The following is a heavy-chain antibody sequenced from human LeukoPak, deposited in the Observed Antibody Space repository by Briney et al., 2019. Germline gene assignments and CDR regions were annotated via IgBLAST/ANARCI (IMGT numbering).Heavy chain of an antibody. CDR1: GGSISSYY. CDR3: ARAYDFWSGYSNLNWFDP. V-gene: IGHV4-59*08. D-gene: IGHD3-3*01. Sequence: SETLSLTCTVSGGSISSYYWSWIRQPPGKGLEWIGYIYYSGSTNYNPSLKSRVTISVDTSKNQFSLKLSSVTAADTAVYYCARAYDFWSGYSNLNWFDPWGQGTLVTVSS. CDR2: IYYSGST. J-gene: IGHJ5*02.